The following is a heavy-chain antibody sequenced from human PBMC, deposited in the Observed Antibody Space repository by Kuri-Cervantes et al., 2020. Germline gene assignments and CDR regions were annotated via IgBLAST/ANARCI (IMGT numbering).Heavy chain of an antibody. CDR3: ARDPAPLSASGDY. D-gene: IGHD3-10*01. CDR2: IKDDGTEK. Sequence: GESLKISCAASGFTFSSYSMNWVRQAPGKGLEWVATIKDDGTEKYYVDSVKGRFAISRDNAKKSLFLQMNSLRAEDTAVYYCARDPAPLSASGDYWGQGTLVTVSS. CDR1: GFTFSSYS. V-gene: IGHV3-7*01. J-gene: IGHJ4*02.